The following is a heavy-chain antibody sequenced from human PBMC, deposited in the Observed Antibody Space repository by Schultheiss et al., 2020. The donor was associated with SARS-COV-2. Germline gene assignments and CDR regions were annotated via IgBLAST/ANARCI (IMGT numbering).Heavy chain of an antibody. CDR1: GFTFSSYS. CDR2: ISSSSSTI. CDR3: ARVSSSGDQLLYTYYYMDV. Sequence: GGSLRLSCAASGFTFSSYSMNWVRQAPGKGLEWVSYISSSSSTIYYADSVKGRFTISRDNAKNSLYLQMNSLRDEDTAVYYCARVSSSGDQLLYTYYYMDVWGKGTTVTVSS. J-gene: IGHJ6*03. D-gene: IGHD2-2*02. V-gene: IGHV3-48*02.